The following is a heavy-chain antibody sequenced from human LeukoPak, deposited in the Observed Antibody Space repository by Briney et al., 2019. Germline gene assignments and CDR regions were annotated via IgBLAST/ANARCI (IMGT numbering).Heavy chain of an antibody. CDR2: IFYTGDT. CDR3: ARHPFATPFDY. D-gene: IGHD2-15*01. Sequence: PPETLSLTCSVSGGSITDSYWSWIRQPPGKGLEWIGYIFYTGDTNSNPSLKSRVTVSLDTSKNQFSLRLTSVTAADTAVYYCARHPFATPFDYWGLGILVTVSS. V-gene: IGHV4-59*08. J-gene: IGHJ4*02. CDR1: GGSITDSY.